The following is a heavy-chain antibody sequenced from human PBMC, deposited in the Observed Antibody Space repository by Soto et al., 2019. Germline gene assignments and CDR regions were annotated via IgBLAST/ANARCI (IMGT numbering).Heavy chain of an antibody. D-gene: IGHD2-15*01. V-gene: IGHV3-23*01. CDR3: AKDCSGGSCYNWFDP. Sequence: GGSLRLSCAASGFTFSSYAMSWVRQAPGKGLEWVSAISGSGGSTYYADSVKGRFTISRDNSKNTLYLQMNSLRAEDTAVYYCAKDCSGGSCYNWFDPWGQGTLVTVSS. CDR1: GFTFSSYA. CDR2: ISGSGGST. J-gene: IGHJ5*02.